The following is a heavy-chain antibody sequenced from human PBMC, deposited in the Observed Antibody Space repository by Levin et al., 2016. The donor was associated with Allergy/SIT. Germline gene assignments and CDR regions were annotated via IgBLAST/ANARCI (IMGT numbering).Heavy chain of an antibody. CDR2: ISAYNGNT. D-gene: IGHD2-2*01. CDR1: GYTFTSYG. CDR3: ARGDIVVVPAAFYYGMDV. Sequence: ASVKVSCKASGYTFTSYGISWVRQAPGQGLEWMGWISAYNGNTNYAQKLQGRVTMTTDTSTSTAYMELRSLRSDDTAVYYCARGDIVVVPAAFYYGMDVWGQGTTVTVSS. J-gene: IGHJ6*02. V-gene: IGHV1-18*04.